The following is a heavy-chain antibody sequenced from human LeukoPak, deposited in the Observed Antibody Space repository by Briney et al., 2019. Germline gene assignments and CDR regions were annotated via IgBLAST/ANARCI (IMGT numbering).Heavy chain of an antibody. Sequence: GGSLRLSCAASGFTFNNFGMHWVRQAPGKGLEWVAFIGYEGVHKYYADSVKGRFTISKDNSKATLYLQMDSLRPEDTAVYYCAKDLHGGYSSDYWGQGTLVTVSS. D-gene: IGHD3-22*01. CDR1: GFTFNNFG. CDR2: IGYEGVHK. V-gene: IGHV3-30*02. CDR3: AKDLHGGYSSDY. J-gene: IGHJ4*02.